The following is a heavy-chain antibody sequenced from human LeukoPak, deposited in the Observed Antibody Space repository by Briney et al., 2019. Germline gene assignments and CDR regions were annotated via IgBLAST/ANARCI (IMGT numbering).Heavy chain of an antibody. D-gene: IGHD2/OR15-2a*01. CDR1: GFTFSNYA. CDR3: AKDSSPLI. Sequence: GGSLRLSCAASGFTFSNYAMNWVRQAPGKGLEWVSAISGSGGSTYYADSVKGQFTISRDNSKNTLYLQMNSLRAEDTAIYYCAKDSSPLIWGQGTMVTVSS. J-gene: IGHJ3*02. V-gene: IGHV3-23*01. CDR2: ISGSGGST.